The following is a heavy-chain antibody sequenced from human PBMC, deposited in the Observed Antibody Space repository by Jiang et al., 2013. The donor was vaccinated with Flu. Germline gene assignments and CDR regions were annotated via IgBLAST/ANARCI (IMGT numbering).Heavy chain of an antibody. V-gene: IGHV1-46*01. D-gene: IGHD3-9*01. CDR1: GYTFTSYY. J-gene: IGHJ4*02. CDR2: INPSGGST. Sequence: SGAEVKKPGASVELSCKASGYTFTSYYVHWVRQAPGQGFEWMGVINPSGGSTNYEQKFRDRVTITRDTSTNTVHMELSSLRSEDTAVYYCARDFLTGYYLPYNWGQGTLVTVSS. CDR3: ARDFLTGYYLPYN.